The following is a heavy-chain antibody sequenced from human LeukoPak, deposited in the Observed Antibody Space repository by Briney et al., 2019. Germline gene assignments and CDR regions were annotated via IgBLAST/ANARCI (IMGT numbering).Heavy chain of an antibody. CDR2: ISSNGGST. CDR3: ARETHSGGATRTYYYYMDV. CDR1: GFTFSSYA. V-gene: IGHV3-64*01. D-gene: IGHD1-26*01. J-gene: IGHJ6*03. Sequence: GGSLRLSCAASGFTFSSYAMHWVRQAPGKGLEYVSAISSNGGSTYYANSVKGRFTISRDNSKNTLYLQMGSLRAEDMAVYYCARETHSGGATRTYYYYMDVWGKGTTVTVSS.